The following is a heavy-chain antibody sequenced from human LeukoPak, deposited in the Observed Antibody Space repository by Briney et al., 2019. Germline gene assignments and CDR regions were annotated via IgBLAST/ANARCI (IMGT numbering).Heavy chain of an antibody. J-gene: IGHJ6*03. Sequence: PGGSLRLSCAASGFTFSSYSMNWVRQAPGKGLEWVSYISSSGSTIYYADSVKGRFTISRDNAKNSLYLQMNSLRAEDTAVYYCARERRNSSGWRYYYYMDVWGKGTTVTVSS. CDR1: GFTFSSYS. CDR3: ARERRNSSGWRYYYYMDV. CDR2: ISSSGSTI. V-gene: IGHV3-48*04. D-gene: IGHD6-19*01.